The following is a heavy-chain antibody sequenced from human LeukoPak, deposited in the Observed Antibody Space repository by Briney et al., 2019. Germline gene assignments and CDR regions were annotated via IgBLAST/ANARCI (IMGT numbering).Heavy chain of an antibody. Sequence: SVKVSCKASGDTFSIYAISWVRQAPGQGLEWMGGIIPIFGTANYAQKFQGRVTITADESTSTAYMELSSLRAEDTAVYYCAKDHRITIFGVVTYYFDYWGQGTLVTVSS. CDR2: IIPIFGTA. CDR1: GDTFSIYA. J-gene: IGHJ4*02. V-gene: IGHV1-69*13. D-gene: IGHD3-3*01. CDR3: AKDHRITIFGVVTYYFDY.